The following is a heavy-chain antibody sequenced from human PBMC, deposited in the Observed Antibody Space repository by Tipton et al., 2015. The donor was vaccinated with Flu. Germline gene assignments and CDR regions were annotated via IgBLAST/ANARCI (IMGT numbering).Heavy chain of an antibody. CDR1: GFSFSSHW. J-gene: IGHJ4*02. Sequence: GSLRLSCAASGFSFSSHWMTWVRQAPGKGLEWVATINHDASEKYYVDSVKGRFTISRDNAKNSLYLQMNSLRVEDTAVYYCAKNGGSYDYWGQGTLVTVSS. D-gene: IGHD1-26*01. CDR2: INHDASEK. CDR3: AKNGGSYDY. V-gene: IGHV3-7*01.